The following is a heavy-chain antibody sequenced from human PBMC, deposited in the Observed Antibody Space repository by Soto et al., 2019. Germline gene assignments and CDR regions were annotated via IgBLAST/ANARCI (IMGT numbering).Heavy chain of an antibody. J-gene: IGHJ4*02. CDR1: GFSLITSGVV. CDR3: AHRNYDFWSGYYTSF. D-gene: IGHD3-3*01. Sequence: ESGPTLVNPTQTLTLTCTFSGFSLITSGVVVGWIRQPPGKALEWLALIYWNDDKRYSPSLKSRLTITKDTSKNQVVLTMTNMDPVDTATYYCAHRNYDFWSGYYTSFWGQGTLVTVS. V-gene: IGHV2-5*01. CDR2: IYWNDDK.